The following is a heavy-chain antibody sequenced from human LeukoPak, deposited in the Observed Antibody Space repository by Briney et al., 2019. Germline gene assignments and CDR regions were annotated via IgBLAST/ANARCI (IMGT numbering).Heavy chain of an antibody. Sequence: PSGTLSLTCTVSRGSIRSRSFYWGWVRQPPGKGLEWIGSIYYSGETYFNPSLRSRVTISVDTSKTQFYLHLSTVTAADTAVYYCAISVSGSSEPYFDDWGQGSLVTVSS. CDR2: IYYSGET. D-gene: IGHD3-10*01. V-gene: IGHV4-39*01. CDR1: RGSIRSRSFY. CDR3: AISVSGSSEPYFDD. J-gene: IGHJ4*02.